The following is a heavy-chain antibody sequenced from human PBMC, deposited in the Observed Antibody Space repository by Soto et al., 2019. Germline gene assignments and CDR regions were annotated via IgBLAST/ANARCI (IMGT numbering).Heavy chain of an antibody. CDR2: IYYSGST. CDR1: GGSISSYY. J-gene: IGHJ3*02. CDR3: ARDFGGYVNDAFDI. Sequence: SETLSHTCTVSGGSISSYYWSWIRQPPGKGLEWIGYIYYSGSTNYNPSLKSRVTISVDTSKNQFSLKLSSVTAADTAVYYCARDFGGYVNDAFDIWGQGTMVTVSS. V-gene: IGHV4-59*01. D-gene: IGHD6-25*01.